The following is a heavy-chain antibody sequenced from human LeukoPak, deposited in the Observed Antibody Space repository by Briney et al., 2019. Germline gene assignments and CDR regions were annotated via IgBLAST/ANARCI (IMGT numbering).Heavy chain of an antibody. J-gene: IGHJ4*02. V-gene: IGHV4-30-2*01. D-gene: IGHD5-18*01. CDR3: AVTGYSYGYYYFDY. Sequence: SETLSLTCAVSGGSISSGGYSWSWIRQPPGKGLEWIGYIYHSGGTYYNPSLKSRVTISVDRSKNQFSLKLSSVTAADTAVYYCAVTGYSYGYYYFDYWGQGTLVTVSS. CDR2: IYHSGGT. CDR1: GGSISSGGYS.